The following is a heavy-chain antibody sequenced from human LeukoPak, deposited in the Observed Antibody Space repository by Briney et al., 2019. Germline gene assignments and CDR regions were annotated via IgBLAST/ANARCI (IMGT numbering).Heavy chain of an antibody. V-gene: IGHV3-53*01. CDR3: GRDDFDSVGGGYTPTRY. CDR1: GFTVSSNY. D-gene: IGHD3-16*01. Sequence: GGSLRLSCAASGFTVSSNYMSWVRQAPGKGLEWVSVIYSGGSTYYADSVKGRFTISRDNSKNTLYLQMNSLRAEDTAVYYCGRDDFDSVGGGYTPTRYGGQGTLGTVS. CDR2: IYSGGST. J-gene: IGHJ4*02.